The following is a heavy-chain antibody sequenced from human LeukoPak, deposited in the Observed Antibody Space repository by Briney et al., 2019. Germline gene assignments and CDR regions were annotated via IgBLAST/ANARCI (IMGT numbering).Heavy chain of an antibody. CDR3: ARGYSGSH. CDR2: INHSGST. CDR1: GGSFSGYY. J-gene: IGHJ4*02. V-gene: IGHV4-34*01. D-gene: IGHD1-26*01. Sequence: SETLSVTCAVYGGSFSGYYWSWIRQPPGKGLEWIGEINHSGSTNYNPSLKSRVTISVDTSKNQFSLKLSSVTAADTAVYYCARGYSGSHWGQGTLVTVSS.